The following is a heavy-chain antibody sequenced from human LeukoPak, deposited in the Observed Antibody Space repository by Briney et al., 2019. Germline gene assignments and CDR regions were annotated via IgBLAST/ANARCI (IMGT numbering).Heavy chain of an antibody. CDR2: LYNTGRT. V-gene: IGHV4-4*07. CDR1: GVSISSYY. CDR3: ARDLCNGDSCYSGYFDL. D-gene: IGHD2-15*01. Sequence: SETLSLTCTVSGVSISSYYWGWIRQAAGKGLEWIGRLYNTGRTNYNPSLKSRAIISEDKSNNQFSLKLTSVTAADTAVYYRARDLCNGDSCYSGYFDLWGRGTLVTVSS. J-gene: IGHJ2*01.